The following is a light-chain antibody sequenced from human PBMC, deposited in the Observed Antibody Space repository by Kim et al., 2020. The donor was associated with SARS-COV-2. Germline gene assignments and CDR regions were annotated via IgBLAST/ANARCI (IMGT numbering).Light chain of an antibody. CDR1: QNIRIY. V-gene: IGKV1-33*01. Sequence: ASVGDRVTITCQASQNIRIYVNWFQKKPGKAPELLIYDASTVQGGDPSRYSGGGSGTHFTFTISSLQPEDIATYYCQQYDDFPLTFGGGTRVEIK. J-gene: IGKJ4*01. CDR3: QQYDDFPLT. CDR2: DAS.